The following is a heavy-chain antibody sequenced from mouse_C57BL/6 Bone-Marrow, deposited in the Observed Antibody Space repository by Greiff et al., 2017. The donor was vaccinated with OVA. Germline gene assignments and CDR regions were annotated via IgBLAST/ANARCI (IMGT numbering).Heavy chain of an antibody. V-gene: IGHV1-81*01. CDR1: GYTFTSYG. CDR2: IYPRSGNT. D-gene: IGHD1-1*01. Sequence: VKLQESGAELARPGASVKLSCKASGYTFTSYGISWVKQRTGQGLEWIGEIYPRSGNTYYNEKFKGKATLTADKSSSTAYMELRSLTSEDSAVYFCAREEIYYGSSPFFDYWGQGTTLTVSS. CDR3: AREEIYYGSSPFFDY. J-gene: IGHJ2*01.